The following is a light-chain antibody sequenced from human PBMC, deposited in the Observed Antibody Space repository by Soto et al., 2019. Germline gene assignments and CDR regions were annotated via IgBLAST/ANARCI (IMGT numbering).Light chain of an antibody. V-gene: IGLV2-14*02. CDR3: KSYAGSNTYV. CDR2: EGS. J-gene: IGLJ1*01. CDR1: SSDVGSYNL. Sequence: SALTQPASVSGSPGQSITISCTGTSSDVGSYNLVSWYQQHPGKAPKLMIYEGSKRPSGVSNRFSGSKSGNTASLTVSGLQAADEADYFCKSYAGSNTYVFGSGTKVTV.